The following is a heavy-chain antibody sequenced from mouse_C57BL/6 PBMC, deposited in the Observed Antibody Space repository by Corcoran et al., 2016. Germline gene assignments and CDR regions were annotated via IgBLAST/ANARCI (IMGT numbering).Heavy chain of an antibody. Sequence: QVQLQQSGAELVKPGASVKISCKASGYAFSSYWMNWVKQRPGKGLEWIGQIYPGDGDTNYNGKFKGKATLTADKSSSTAYMQLSSLTSEDSAVYFCASGRITTVVAPMDYWGQGTSVTVSS. V-gene: IGHV1-80*01. D-gene: IGHD1-1*01. CDR2: IYPGDGDT. J-gene: IGHJ4*01. CDR3: ASGRITTVVAPMDY. CDR1: GYAFSSYW.